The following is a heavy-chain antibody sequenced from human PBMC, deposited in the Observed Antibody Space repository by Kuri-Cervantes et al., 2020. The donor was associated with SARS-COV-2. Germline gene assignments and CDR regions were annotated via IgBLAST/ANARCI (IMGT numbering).Heavy chain of an antibody. D-gene: IGHD2-2*01. CDR2: SNSDGSST. J-gene: IGHJ5*02. V-gene: IGHV3-74*01. Sequence: GESLKISCAASGFTFSSYWMHWVRQAPGKGLVWVSRSNSDGSSTSYADSVEGRFTISRENAKNTLYLQMNSLRAEDTAVYYCARDRLRYCSSTSCYGWFDPWGQGTLVTVSS. CDR1: GFTFSSYW. CDR3: ARDRLRYCSSTSCYGWFDP.